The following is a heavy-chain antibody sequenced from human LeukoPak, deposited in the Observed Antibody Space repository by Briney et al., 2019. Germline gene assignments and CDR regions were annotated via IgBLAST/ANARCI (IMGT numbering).Heavy chain of an antibody. CDR3: ARGGNYGGNDAFDI. CDR1: GGSFSGYY. Sequence: PSETLSLTCAVYGGSFSGYYWSWIRQPPGKGLEWIGEINHSGSTNYNPSLKSRVTISVDTSNNQFSLKLSSVTAADTAVYYCARGGNYGGNDAFDIWGQGTMVTVSS. CDR2: INHSGST. V-gene: IGHV4-34*01. J-gene: IGHJ3*02. D-gene: IGHD4-23*01.